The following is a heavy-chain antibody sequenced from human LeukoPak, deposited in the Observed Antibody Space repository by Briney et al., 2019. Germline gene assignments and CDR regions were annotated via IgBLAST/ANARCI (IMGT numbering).Heavy chain of an antibody. D-gene: IGHD3-10*01. Sequence: SETLSLTCTVSGGSISSYYWNWIRQPPGKGLEWIGYIFYSGNTKYNPSLRSRVSISVDTSKNQVSLKLNSVTAADTAVYYCARRGNYYGSGSHRRGSDYWGQGTLVTVSS. CDR3: ARRGNYYGSGSHRRGSDY. J-gene: IGHJ4*02. CDR2: IFYSGNT. V-gene: IGHV4-59*01. CDR1: GGSISSYY.